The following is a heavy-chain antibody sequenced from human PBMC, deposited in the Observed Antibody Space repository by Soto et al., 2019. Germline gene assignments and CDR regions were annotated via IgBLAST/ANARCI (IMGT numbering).Heavy chain of an antibody. D-gene: IGHD4-4*01. Sequence: PSETLSLTCTVSVGSISRGGYYWIWIRQHPGKGLEWIGYIYYSGSTYYNPSLKSRVTISVDTSKNQFSLKLSSVTAADTAVYYCAREDYSYYYYYGMDVWGQGTTVTVSS. CDR3: AREDYSYYYYYGMDV. CDR1: VGSISRGGYY. V-gene: IGHV4-31*03. CDR2: IYYSGST. J-gene: IGHJ6*02.